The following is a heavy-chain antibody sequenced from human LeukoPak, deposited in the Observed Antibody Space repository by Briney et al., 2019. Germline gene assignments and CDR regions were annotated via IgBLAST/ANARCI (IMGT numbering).Heavy chain of an antibody. J-gene: IGHJ3*01. V-gene: IGHV3-30*05. CDR3: ARDGVGTAFDL. Sequence: GGSLRLSCAASGFTFSSYSMNWVRQAPGKGLEWVAVVSYDGSGEKYADSVNGRFTISRDNSKNTLYLQMNSLRAEDTAVFYCARDGVGTAFDLWGQGTMVTVSS. CDR1: GFTFSSYS. CDR2: VSYDGSGE. D-gene: IGHD1-26*01.